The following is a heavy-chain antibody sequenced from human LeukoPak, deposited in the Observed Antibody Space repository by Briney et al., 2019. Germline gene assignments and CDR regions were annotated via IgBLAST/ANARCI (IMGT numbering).Heavy chain of an antibody. CDR2: ISSSSSTI. V-gene: IGHV3-48*01. Sequence: GGSLRLSCAASGFTFSSYSMNWVRQAPGKGLEWVSYISSSSSTIYYADSVKGRFTISRDNAKNSLYPQMNSLRAEDTAVYYCARDNRDMEWELHYWGQGTLVTVSS. CDR3: ARDNRDMEWELHY. J-gene: IGHJ4*02. D-gene: IGHD1-26*01. CDR1: GFTFSSYS.